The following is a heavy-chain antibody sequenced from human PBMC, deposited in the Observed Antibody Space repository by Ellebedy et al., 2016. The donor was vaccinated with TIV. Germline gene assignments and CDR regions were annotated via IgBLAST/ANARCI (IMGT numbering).Heavy chain of an antibody. D-gene: IGHD3-3*01. Sequence: ASVKVSCXASGYTFTGYYMHWVRQASGQGLEWMGWMNPNSGNTGYAQKFQGRVTMTRNTSISTAYMELSSLRSEDTAVYYCARPAPYYDFWSGYYISPFDPWGQGTLVTVSS. CDR2: MNPNSGNT. CDR1: GYTFTGYY. J-gene: IGHJ5*02. CDR3: ARPAPYYDFWSGYYISPFDP. V-gene: IGHV1-8*02.